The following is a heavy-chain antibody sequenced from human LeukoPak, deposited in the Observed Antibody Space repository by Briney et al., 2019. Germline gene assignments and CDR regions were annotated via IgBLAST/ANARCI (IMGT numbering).Heavy chain of an antibody. CDR3: ARAFYYSSSWYSWGYYYYMDV. J-gene: IGHJ6*03. CDR2: ISAYNGNT. CDR1: GYTFTSYG. D-gene: IGHD6-13*01. Sequence: ASVKVSCKASGYTFTSYGINWVRQAPGQGLEWMGWISAYNGNTNYAQKLQGRVTMTTDTSTSTAYMELRSLRSDDTAVYYCARAFYYSSSWYSWGYYYYMDVWGKGTTVTVSS. V-gene: IGHV1-18*01.